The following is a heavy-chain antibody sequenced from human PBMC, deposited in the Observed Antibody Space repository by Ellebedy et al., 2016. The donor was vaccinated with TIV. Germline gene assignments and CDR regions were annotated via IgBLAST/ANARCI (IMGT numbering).Heavy chain of an antibody. CDR1: GGSFSGYY. CDR3: ARGRGTMVRGVMKYYYYYGMDV. D-gene: IGHD3-10*01. J-gene: IGHJ6*02. Sequence: MPSETLSLTCAVYGGSFSGYYWNWIRQPPGKGLDWIGEINHSGSTNYNPSLKSRVTISVDTSKNQFSLKLSPVTAADTAMYYCARGRGTMVRGVMKYYYYYGMDVWGQGTTVTVSS. V-gene: IGHV4-34*01. CDR2: INHSGST.